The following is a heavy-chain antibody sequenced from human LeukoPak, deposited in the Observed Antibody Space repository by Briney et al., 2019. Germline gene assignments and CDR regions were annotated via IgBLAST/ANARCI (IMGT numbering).Heavy chain of an antibody. CDR3: ARESSSWYETIDY. V-gene: IGHV3-30-3*01. J-gene: IGHJ4*02. CDR2: ISYDGSNK. Sequence: PGRSLRLSCAASAFTFSTYAMHWVRQAPGKGLEWVAVISYDGSNKYYADSVKGRFTISRDNAKNTLYLQMNSLRAEDTAVYYCARESSSWYETIDYWGQGTLVTVSS. CDR1: AFTFSTYA. D-gene: IGHD6-13*01.